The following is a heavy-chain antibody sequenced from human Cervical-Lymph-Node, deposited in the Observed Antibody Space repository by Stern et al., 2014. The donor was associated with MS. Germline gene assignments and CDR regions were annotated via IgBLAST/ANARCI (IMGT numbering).Heavy chain of an antibody. Sequence: QVTLRESGPTLVKPTQTLTLTCTFSGFSLSTSGVSVAWIRQPPGKALEWLAPLFWNGDKRYNPSLKSRVTITKDTSENQVVLKMTSMAPVDTATYYCAHNFGPAGNLDNAFDIWGRGTMVTVSS. CDR1: GFSLSTSGVS. CDR3: AHNFGPAGNLDNAFDI. CDR2: LFWNGDK. J-gene: IGHJ3*02. D-gene: IGHD6-13*01. V-gene: IGHV2-5*01.